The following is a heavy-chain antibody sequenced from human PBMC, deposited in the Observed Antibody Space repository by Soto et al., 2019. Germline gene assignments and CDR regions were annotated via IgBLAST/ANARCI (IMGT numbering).Heavy chain of an antibody. J-gene: IGHJ4*02. CDR3: ARPEYFGSADSCHPPFSF. D-gene: IGHD2-15*01. V-gene: IGHV2-5*02. Sequence: SGPTLVNPTQTLTLTCTFSGFSLSTRGVGVGWIRQPPGKALEWLALIYWDDDKRYSPSLKNRVSITKDTSKNQVVLTMTNMDPVDTATYYCARPEYFGSADSCHPPFSFWGQGTLGTVSS. CDR2: IYWDDDK. CDR1: GFSLSTRGVG.